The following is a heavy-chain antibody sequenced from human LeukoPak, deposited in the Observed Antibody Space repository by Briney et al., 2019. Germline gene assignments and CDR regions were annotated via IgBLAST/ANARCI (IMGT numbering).Heavy chain of an antibody. D-gene: IGHD3-22*01. CDR1: GYTFTSYG. V-gene: IGHV1-18*01. CDR2: ISAYNGNT. CDR3: ARELRRAYYYDSSGYSRPDY. J-gene: IGHJ4*02. Sequence: ASVKVSCKASGYTFTSYGISWVRQAPGQGLGWMGWISAYNGNTNYEQKLQGRVTMTTDTSTSTAYMELRSLRSDDTAVYYCARELRRAYYYDSSGYSRPDYWGQGTLVTVSS.